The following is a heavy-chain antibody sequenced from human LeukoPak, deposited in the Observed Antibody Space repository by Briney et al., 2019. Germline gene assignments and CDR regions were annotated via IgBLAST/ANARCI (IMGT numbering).Heavy chain of an antibody. J-gene: IGHJ4*02. CDR2: ISYDGSQR. CDR3: VRGRGYSGTYFDLLDY. V-gene: IGHV3-30-3*01. D-gene: IGHD1-26*01. CDR1: GFTFSSYA. Sequence: SGGSLRLSCAASGFTFSSYAMHWVRQAPGKGLEWVAVISYDGSQRYYADSVKGRFTISRDDSKDTVYLQMNRLRIEDTTVYYCVRGRGYSGTYFDLLDYWGQGTLVTVS.